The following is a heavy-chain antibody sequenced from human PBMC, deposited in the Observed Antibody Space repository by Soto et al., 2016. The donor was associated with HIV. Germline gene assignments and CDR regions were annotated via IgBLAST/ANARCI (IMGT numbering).Heavy chain of an antibody. CDR3: ARDRGYYYGFGSSKAVYYYGMDV. CDR1: GFTFDDYG. D-gene: IGHD3-10*01. J-gene: IGHJ6*02. Sequence: EVQLVESGGGVVRPGGSLRLSCAASGFTFDDYGMSWVRQAPGKGLEWVSGINWNGGSTTYADSVKGRFTISRDNAENFLYLQMNSLRAEDTALYYCARDRGYYYGFGSSKAVYYYGMDVWGQGTTVTVSS. V-gene: IGHV3-20*04. CDR2: INWNGGST.